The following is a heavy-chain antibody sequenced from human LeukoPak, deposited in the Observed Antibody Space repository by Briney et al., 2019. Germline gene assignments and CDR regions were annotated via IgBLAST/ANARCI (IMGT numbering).Heavy chain of an antibody. D-gene: IGHD3-3*01. J-gene: IGHJ5*02. V-gene: IGHV1-18*01. CDR3: ARKLTGPTYYDFWSGYLSADPGSFDP. CDR1: GYTFTSYG. Sequence: ASVKVSCKASGYTFTSYGISWVRQAPGQGLEWMGWISAYNGNTNYAQKLQGRVTMTTDTSTSTAYMELRSLRSDDTAVYYCARKLTGPTYYDFWSGYLSADPGSFDPWGQGTLVTVSS. CDR2: ISAYNGNT.